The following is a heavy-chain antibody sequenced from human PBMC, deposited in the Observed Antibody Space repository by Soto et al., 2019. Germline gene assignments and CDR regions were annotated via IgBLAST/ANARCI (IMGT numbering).Heavy chain of an antibody. CDR2: LTPSGST. V-gene: IGHV4-59*02. CDR3: ALGVYCAFDV. J-gene: IGHJ3*01. Sequence: SETLSLTCTVSGVSVRNYNWSWIRQPPGKGLERIGYLTPSGSTTYSPSLTSRVNMSLDTSSNQFSLKLTSLTAADTAFYFCALGVYCAFDVWGQGTMVTVS. CDR1: GVSVRNYN. D-gene: IGHD2-8*01.